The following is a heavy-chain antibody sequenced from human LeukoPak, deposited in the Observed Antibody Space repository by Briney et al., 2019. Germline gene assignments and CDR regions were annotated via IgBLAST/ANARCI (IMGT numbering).Heavy chain of an antibody. CDR1: GGSISSYY. Sequence: PSETLSLTCTASGGSISSYYWSWIRQPAGKGLEWIGRIYTSGSTNYNPSLKSRVTISVDKSKNQFSLKLSSVTAADTAVYYCARDSITTLMIYYYYMDVWGKGTTVTVSS. CDR2: IYTSGST. CDR3: ARDSITTLMIYYYYMDV. D-gene: IGHD3-3*01. J-gene: IGHJ6*03. V-gene: IGHV4-4*07.